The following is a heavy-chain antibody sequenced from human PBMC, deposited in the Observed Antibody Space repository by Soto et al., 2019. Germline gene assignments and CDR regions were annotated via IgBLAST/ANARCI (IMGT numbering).Heavy chain of an antibody. CDR1: GGSFSGYY. J-gene: IGHJ3*02. CDR3: ARGGISTGDLGDAFDI. Sequence: SETLSLTCAVYGGSFSGYYWSWIRQPPGKGLEWIGEINHSGSTNYNPSLKSRVTISVDTSKNQFSMKLSSVTAADTAVYYCARGGISTGDLGDAFDIWGQGTMVTVSS. V-gene: IGHV4-34*01. CDR2: INHSGST. D-gene: IGHD7-27*01.